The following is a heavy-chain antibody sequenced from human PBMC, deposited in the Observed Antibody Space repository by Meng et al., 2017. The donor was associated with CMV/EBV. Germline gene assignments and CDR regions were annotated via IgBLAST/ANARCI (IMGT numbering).Heavy chain of an antibody. CDR2: INPSDSYT. J-gene: IGHJ5*02. CDR3: ARAIVPAVSWFDP. Sequence: FKGSGYSFTSYWFSWVRQMPGKGLEWMGRINPSDSYTNYSPSFQGHVTISPDKSISTAYLQWSSLKASDTAMYYCARAIVPAVSWFDPWGQGTLVTVSS. CDR1: GYSFTSYW. D-gene: IGHD2-2*01. V-gene: IGHV5-10-1*01.